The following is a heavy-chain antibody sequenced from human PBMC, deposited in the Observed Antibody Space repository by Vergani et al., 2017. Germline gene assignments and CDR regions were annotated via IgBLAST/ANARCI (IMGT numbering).Heavy chain of an antibody. J-gene: IGHJ6*03. CDR2: INPNSGGT. V-gene: IGHV1-2*02. CDR3: ARLSGGVTTNYYYYYMDV. CDR1: GYTFTGYY. Sequence: QVQLVQSGAEVKKPGASVKVSCKASGYTFTGYYMHWVRQAPGQGLEWMGWINPNSGGTNYAQKFQGRVTMTRDTSISTAYMELSRLRSDDTAVYYCARLSGGVTTNYYYYYMDVWGKGTTVTVSS. D-gene: IGHD4-17*01.